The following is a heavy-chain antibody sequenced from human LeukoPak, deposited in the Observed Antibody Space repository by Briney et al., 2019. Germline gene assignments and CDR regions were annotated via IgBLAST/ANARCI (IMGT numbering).Heavy chain of an antibody. CDR2: INTGNGNT. Sequence: ASVKVSCKASGYTFTSYSMHWVRQAPGQRLEWMGWINTGNGNTKYSQKFQGRATMTRSASINTAYMELTNLRSEDTAVYYCATYGVYYGMDVWGQGTTVTVSS. CDR3: ATYGVYYGMDV. D-gene: IGHD3-10*01. V-gene: IGHV1-3*04. CDR1: GYTFTSYS. J-gene: IGHJ6*02.